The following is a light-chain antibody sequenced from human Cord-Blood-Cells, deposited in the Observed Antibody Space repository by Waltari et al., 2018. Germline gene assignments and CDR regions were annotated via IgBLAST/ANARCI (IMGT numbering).Light chain of an antibody. J-gene: IGLJ1*01. CDR1: SSDFGSYNL. CDR2: EVS. V-gene: IGLV2-23*02. Sequence: QSAPTQPASVSGSPGQSITIPCTGTSSDFGSYNLFSWYQQHPGKAPKLMSYEVSKRPSGVSNRFSGSKSGNTASLTISGLQAEDEADYYCCSYAGSSTYVFGTGTKVTVL. CDR3: CSYAGSSTYV.